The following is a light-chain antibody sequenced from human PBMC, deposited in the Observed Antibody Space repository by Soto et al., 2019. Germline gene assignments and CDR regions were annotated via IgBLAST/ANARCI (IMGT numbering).Light chain of an antibody. CDR2: GAS. CDR3: QQYKNGWT. J-gene: IGKJ1*01. Sequence: EIVLTESPATLSVSAGERSTLSCRASQSLGGSLAWYQQKPGQAPRLLIYGASTRVTGIPARFSGSGSGTEFTLTISSLQSEDFAVYYCQQYKNGWTFGQGTKVDIK. V-gene: IGKV3-15*01. CDR1: QSLGGS.